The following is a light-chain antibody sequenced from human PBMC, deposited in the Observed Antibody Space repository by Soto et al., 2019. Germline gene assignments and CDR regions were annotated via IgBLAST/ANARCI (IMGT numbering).Light chain of an antibody. J-gene: IGLJ1*01. CDR3: SSYTSSATLV. CDR2: EVT. CDR1: SNDIGADDF. V-gene: IGLV2-14*01. Sequence: QSALTQPASVSGSPGQSITISCTGTSNDIGADDFVSWYQHHPDKTPTLIIFEVTYRPTGISHRFSASKSGNTASLTISGLEAEDEADYYCSSYTSSATLVFGTGTKVTVL.